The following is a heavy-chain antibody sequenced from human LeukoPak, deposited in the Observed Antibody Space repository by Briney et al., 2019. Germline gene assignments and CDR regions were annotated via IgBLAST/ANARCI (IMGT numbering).Heavy chain of an antibody. Sequence: SETLSLTCTVSGGSISSGDYYWSWIRQPPGKGLEWIGYIYYSGSTNYNPSLKSRVTISVNTSKNQFSLKLSSVTAADTAVYYCARDADTRDYYYYMDVWGKGTTVTVSS. CDR3: ARDADTRDYYYYMDV. D-gene: IGHD5-18*01. V-gene: IGHV4-61*08. J-gene: IGHJ6*03. CDR1: GGSISSGDYY. CDR2: IYYSGST.